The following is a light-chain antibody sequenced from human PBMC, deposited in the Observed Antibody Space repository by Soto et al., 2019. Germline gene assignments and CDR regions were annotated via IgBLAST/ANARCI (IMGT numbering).Light chain of an antibody. V-gene: IGKV1-39*01. CDR2: AAS. Sequence: DIQMTQSPSSLSASVGDRVTITCRASQSISSYLNWYQQKPGKAPKLLIYAASSLQSGVPSRFSGSGSGTDFTITISSLQPEEFATYYCQQSYSTPPTFGQGTKVDIK. J-gene: IGKJ1*01. CDR3: QQSYSTPPT. CDR1: QSISSY.